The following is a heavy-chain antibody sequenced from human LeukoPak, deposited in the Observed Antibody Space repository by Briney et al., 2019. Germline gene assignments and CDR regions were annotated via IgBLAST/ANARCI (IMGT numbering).Heavy chain of an antibody. J-gene: IGHJ5*02. CDR3: ARTYYYDSSGYYSNWFDP. CDR2: IKQDGSEK. D-gene: IGHD3-22*01. CDR1: GFTFSSYW. V-gene: IGHV3-7*01. Sequence: GSLRLPCAASGFTFSSYWMSWVRQAPGKGLEWVANIKQDGSEKYYVDSVKGRFTISRDNAKNSLYLQMNSLRAEDTAVYYCARTYYYDSSGYYSNWFDPWGQGTLVTVSS.